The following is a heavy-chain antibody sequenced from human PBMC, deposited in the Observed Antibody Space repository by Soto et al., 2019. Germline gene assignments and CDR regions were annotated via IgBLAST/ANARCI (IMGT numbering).Heavy chain of an antibody. CDR1: GYTFPSYG. J-gene: IGHJ4*02. D-gene: IGHD1-26*01. CDR3: ASTPAGGSTPL. V-gene: IGHV1-18*01. Sequence: QVLLVQSGAEMKKPGASVKVSCKASGYTFPSYGISWVRQAPGQGLEWMGWISAYNGNTHHAQKFQGRVTMTTDTSTTTAYMELRSLKSEDTAVYYCASTPAGGSTPLWGKGNLVTVSS. CDR2: ISAYNGNT.